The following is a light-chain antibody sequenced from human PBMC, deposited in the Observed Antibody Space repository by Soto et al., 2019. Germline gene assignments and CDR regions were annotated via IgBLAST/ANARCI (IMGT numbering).Light chain of an antibody. CDR2: EVS. CDR3: SSYGGSNTVV. V-gene: IGLV2-8*01. Sequence: QSALTQPPSPSGSPGQSVTIPGPGTSIAVGGYNYVSWYQQHPGKAPKLMIYEVSKRPSGVPDRLSGSKSGNTASLTVSGLQAEDEADYYCSSYGGSNTVVFGGGTKLTVL. J-gene: IGLJ2*01. CDR1: SIAVGGYNY.